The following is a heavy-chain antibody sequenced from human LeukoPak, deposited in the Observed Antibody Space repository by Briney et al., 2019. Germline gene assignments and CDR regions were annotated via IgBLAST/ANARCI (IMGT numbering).Heavy chain of an antibody. CDR1: GFTFSNYA. V-gene: IGHV3-74*01. CDR2: INSDGSST. D-gene: IGHD3-22*01. CDR3: ASSSGGFNWFDP. Sequence: AGGSLRLSCSASGFTFSNYAMHWVRQAPGKGLVWVSRINSDGSSTNYADSVKGRFTISRDNAKNTLYLQMNSLRVEDTAVYYCASSSGGFNWFDPWGQGTLVTVSS. J-gene: IGHJ5*02.